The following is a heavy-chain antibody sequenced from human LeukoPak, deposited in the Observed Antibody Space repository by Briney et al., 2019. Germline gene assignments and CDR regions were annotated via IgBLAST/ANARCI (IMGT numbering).Heavy chain of an antibody. Sequence: ASVTVSCKASGYTFTSYDINWVRQATGQGLEWMGWMNPNSGTTGYAQKFQGRATMTRNTSISTAYMELSSLRSEDTAVYYCARVVSQVGSIWFGELWVPRGIAFDIWGQGAMVTVSS. CDR3: ARVVSQVGSIWFGELWVPRGIAFDI. J-gene: IGHJ3*02. D-gene: IGHD3-10*01. V-gene: IGHV1-8*01. CDR2: MNPNSGTT. CDR1: GYTFTSYD.